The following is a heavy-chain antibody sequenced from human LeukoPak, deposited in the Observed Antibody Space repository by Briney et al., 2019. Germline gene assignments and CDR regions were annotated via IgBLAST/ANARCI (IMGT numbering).Heavy chain of an antibody. Sequence: GGSLRLPXAASGFTFSSYWMSWVRKAPGKGLEWLANIKQDGSEKYYVDSVKGRFTISRDNAKNSLYLQMNSLRAEDTAVYYCARDDPYYDSSGYWGQGTLVTVSS. D-gene: IGHD3-22*01. V-gene: IGHV3-7*01. CDR1: GFTFSSYW. CDR2: IKQDGSEK. J-gene: IGHJ4*02. CDR3: ARDDPYYDSSGY.